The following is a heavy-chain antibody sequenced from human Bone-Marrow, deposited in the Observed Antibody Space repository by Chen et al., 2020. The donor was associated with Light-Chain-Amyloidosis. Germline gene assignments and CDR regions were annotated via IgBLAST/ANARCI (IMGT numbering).Heavy chain of an antibody. J-gene: IGHJ6*03. CDR3: TRPRTGTTTGAYYYMDV. Sequence: QVQLKESGPGLVKPSETLSLTCTVAGGSVSSSAFYRGWIRQPPGKGLEWIGHIYHSGSTYYNPSLKSRVSLSVDTTKNQFSLILWSVTAADTAVYYCTRPRTGTTTGAYYYMDVWGKVTTVIVSS. V-gene: IGHV4-39*01. CDR1: GGSVSSSAFY. CDR2: IYHSGST. D-gene: IGHD1-7*01.